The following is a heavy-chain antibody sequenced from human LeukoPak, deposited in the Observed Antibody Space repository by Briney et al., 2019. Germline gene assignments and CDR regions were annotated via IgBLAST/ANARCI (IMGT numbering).Heavy chain of an antibody. CDR2: ISYDGSNK. CDR3: AKDYEAYCGGDCHSFFDY. J-gene: IGHJ4*02. V-gene: IGHV3-30*18. Sequence: PGGSLRLSCAASGFTFNSYGMLWVRQAPGKGLEWVAVISYDGSNKYYADSVKGRFTISRDNSKNTVNLQMNSLRTEDTAVYYCAKDYEAYCGGDCHSFFDYWGQGTLASVSS. D-gene: IGHD2-21*02. CDR1: GFTFNSYG.